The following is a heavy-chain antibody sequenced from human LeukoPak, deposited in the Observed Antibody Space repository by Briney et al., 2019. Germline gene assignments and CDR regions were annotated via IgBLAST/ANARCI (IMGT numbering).Heavy chain of an antibody. Sequence: PGGSLRLSCTASGLTFSDYWMTWVRQAPGKGPEGVANIKQDGSQRYYVDSVRGRFTISRDNAKNSLFLQMNGLRAEDTAVYYCARRGGSSSRRSPIDYWGQGTLVTVSS. V-gene: IGHV3-7*01. J-gene: IGHJ4*02. CDR1: GLTFSDYW. D-gene: IGHD6-6*01. CDR2: IKQDGSQR. CDR3: ARRGGSSSRRSPIDY.